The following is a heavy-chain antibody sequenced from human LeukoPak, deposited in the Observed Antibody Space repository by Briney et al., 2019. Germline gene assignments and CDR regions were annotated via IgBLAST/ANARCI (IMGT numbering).Heavy chain of an antibody. CDR2: ISSSSSTI. J-gene: IGHJ4*02. V-gene: IGHV3-48*01. D-gene: IGHD6-13*01. CDR3: AKDARLWGGIAAAGYFDY. Sequence: AGGSLRLSCAASGFTFSSYSMNWVRQAPGKGLEWVSYISSSSSTIYYADSVKGRFTISRDNSKNTLYLQMNSLRAEDTAVYYCAKDARLWGGIAAAGYFDYWGRGTLVTVSS. CDR1: GFTFSSYS.